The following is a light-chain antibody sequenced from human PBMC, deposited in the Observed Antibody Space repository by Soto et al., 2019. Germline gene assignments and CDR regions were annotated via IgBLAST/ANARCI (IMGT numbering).Light chain of an antibody. J-gene: IGKJ5*01. CDR2: AAS. CDR1: QAISSY. V-gene: IGKV1-9*01. Sequence: DIQLTQSPSFLSASVGDRVTITCRASQAISSYLAWYQQIPGKAPKLLIYAASTLQSGVPSRVSGSGSGTEFTLTITSRQPEEFATYYCQQLNSYPITVGQGTRLEIK. CDR3: QQLNSYPIT.